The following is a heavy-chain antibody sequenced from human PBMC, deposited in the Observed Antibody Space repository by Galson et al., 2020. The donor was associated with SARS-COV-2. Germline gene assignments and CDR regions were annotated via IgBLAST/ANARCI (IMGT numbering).Heavy chain of an antibody. D-gene: IGHD3-10*01. Sequence: GESLKISCAASGFTFTSAWMNWVRQAPGKGLEWVGRVESRADGGTTEYAAPVKGRFTISRDDSENMLDLQMTSLRAEGTATYYFAKVAFYYGSGSYYNALEYWGQGALVTLSS. V-gene: IGHV3-15*04. CDR3: AKVAFYYGSGSYYNALEY. J-gene: IGHJ4*02. CDR1: GFTFTSAW. CDR2: VESRADGGTT.